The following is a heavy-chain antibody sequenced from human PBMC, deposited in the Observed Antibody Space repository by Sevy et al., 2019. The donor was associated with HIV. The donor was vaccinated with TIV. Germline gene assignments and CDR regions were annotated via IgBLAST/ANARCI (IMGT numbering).Heavy chain of an antibody. CDR2: ISSDGTKE. CDR1: GFTFSIYV. J-gene: IGHJ6*02. Sequence: GGSLRLSFAASGFTFSIYVIRWVRQAPGKGLEWVAVISSDGTKEYYADSVKGRFTISRDNSKNTMYLQMNSLRVEDTAVYYCARDLPSAVTDPFYYYGLAVWGQGTTVTVSS. V-gene: IGHV3-30*04. CDR3: ARDLPSAVTDPFYYYGLAV. D-gene: IGHD2-21*02.